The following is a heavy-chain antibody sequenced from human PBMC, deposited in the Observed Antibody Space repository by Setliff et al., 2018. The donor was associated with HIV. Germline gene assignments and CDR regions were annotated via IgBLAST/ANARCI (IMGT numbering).Heavy chain of an antibody. V-gene: IGHV3-49*04. Sequence: PGGSLRLSCATSGFIFADYGMSWVRQAPGKGLEWVGFIRSKGNGGTTEYAASVKGRFTISRDDSKGIAYLQMNSLKTEGTAVYYCTRDSPGGNSYYYGMDVWGQGTTVTVSS. CDR1: GFIFADYG. J-gene: IGHJ6*02. D-gene: IGHD2-15*01. CDR3: TRDSPGGNSYYYGMDV. CDR2: IRSKGNGGTT.